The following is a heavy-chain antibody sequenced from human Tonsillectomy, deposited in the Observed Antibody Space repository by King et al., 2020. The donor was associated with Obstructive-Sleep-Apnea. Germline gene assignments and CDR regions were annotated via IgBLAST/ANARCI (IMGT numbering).Heavy chain of an antibody. CDR2: IYYSGST. J-gene: IGHJ4*02. CDR1: GGSISSGGYY. V-gene: IGHV4-31*03. D-gene: IGHD3-22*01. CDR3: ARGAYYYDSSGYYHGGYYFDY. Sequence: VPLQESGPGLVKPSQTLSLTCTVSGGSISSGGYYWNWIRQHPGKGLEWIGYIYYSGSTYYNPSLKSRVTISVDTSKNQFSLKLSSVTAADTAVYYCARGAYYYDSSGYYHGGYYFDYWGQGTLVTVSS.